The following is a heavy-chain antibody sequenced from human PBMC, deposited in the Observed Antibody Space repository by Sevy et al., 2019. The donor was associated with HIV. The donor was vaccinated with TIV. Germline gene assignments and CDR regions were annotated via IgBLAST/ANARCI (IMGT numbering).Heavy chain of an antibody. CDR3: TTVGWELLDYFDY. CDR2: IKSKTDGGTT. D-gene: IGHD1-26*01. Sequence: GGSLRLSCAASGFTFSNAWMSWVRQAPGKGLEWAGRIKSKTDGGTTDYAAPVKGRFTISRDDSKNTLYLQMNSLKTEDTAVYYCTTVGWELLDYFDYWGQGTLVTVSS. CDR1: GFTFSNAW. V-gene: IGHV3-15*01. J-gene: IGHJ4*02.